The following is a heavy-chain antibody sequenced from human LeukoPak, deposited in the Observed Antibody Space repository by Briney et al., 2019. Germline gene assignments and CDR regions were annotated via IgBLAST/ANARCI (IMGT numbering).Heavy chain of an antibody. CDR3: ARAYDFWSIWGAFDI. Sequence: GGSLRLSCAASGFTFSSYWLSWVRQAPGKGLEWVANIKQDGSEKYYVDSVKGRFTISRDNAKNSLYLQMDSLRAEDTAVYYCARAYDFWSIWGAFDIWGQGTMVTVSS. V-gene: IGHV3-7*01. D-gene: IGHD3-3*01. CDR2: IKQDGSEK. J-gene: IGHJ3*02. CDR1: GFTFSSYW.